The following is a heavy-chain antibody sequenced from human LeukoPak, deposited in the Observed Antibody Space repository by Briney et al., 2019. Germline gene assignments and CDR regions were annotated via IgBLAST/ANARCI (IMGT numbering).Heavy chain of an antibody. CDR1: GGSFSGYY. V-gene: IGHV4-59*08. J-gene: IGHJ4*02. CDR3: ARYSSGPADY. CDR2: IYYSGST. Sequence: SETLSLTCAVYGGSFSGYYWSWIRQPPGKGLEWIGYIYYSGSTNYNPSLKSRVTISVDTSKNQFSLKLSSVTAADTAVYYCARYSSGPADYWGQGTLVTVSS. D-gene: IGHD6-19*01.